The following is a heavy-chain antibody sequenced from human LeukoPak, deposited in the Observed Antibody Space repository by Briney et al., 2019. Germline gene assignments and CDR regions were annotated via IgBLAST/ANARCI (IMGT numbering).Heavy chain of an antibody. CDR1: GYTFTNYA. Sequence: ASVKVSCKASGYTFTNYAMNWVRQAPGQGLEWMGWIHPSTGNPTYAQGFTGRCVFSLDTSVSTTYLQISSLKAEDTAVYYCARAYQRLGDLSLPDYWGQGTLVTVSS. CDR3: ARAYQRLGDLSLPDY. J-gene: IGHJ4*02. V-gene: IGHV7-4-1*02. CDR2: IHPSTGNP. D-gene: IGHD3-16*02.